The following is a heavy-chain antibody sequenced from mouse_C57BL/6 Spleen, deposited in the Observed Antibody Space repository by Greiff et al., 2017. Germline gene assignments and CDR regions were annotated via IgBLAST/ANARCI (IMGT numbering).Heavy chain of an antibody. J-gene: IGHJ2*01. CDR2: INPSTGGT. Sequence: EVKLVESGPELVKPGASVKISCKASGYSFTGYYMNWVKQSPEKSLEWIGEINPSTGGTTYNQKFKAKATLTVDKSSSTASMQLKSLTSEDSAVYYCSRSLYGSSPYYFDYWGQGTTRTVSS. V-gene: IGHV1-42*01. CDR1: GYSFTGYY. D-gene: IGHD1-1*01. CDR3: SRSLYGSSPYYFDY.